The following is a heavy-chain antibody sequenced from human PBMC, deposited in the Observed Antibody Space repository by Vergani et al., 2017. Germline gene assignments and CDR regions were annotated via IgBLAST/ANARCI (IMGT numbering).Heavy chain of an antibody. Sequence: QVQLVESGGGVVQRGGSLRLSCATSGFTLSNYDMQWIRQGPGKGLEFVAFIQFDGSNQDYADSVKGRFTLSRDFSKNTLYLQMNSLRTDDTATNYCAKHFRGWGIDYWGQGTQVIVSS. J-gene: IGHJ4*02. D-gene: IGHD3-16*01. CDR3: AKHFRGWGIDY. CDR2: IQFDGSNQ. CDR1: GFTLSNYD. V-gene: IGHV3-30*02.